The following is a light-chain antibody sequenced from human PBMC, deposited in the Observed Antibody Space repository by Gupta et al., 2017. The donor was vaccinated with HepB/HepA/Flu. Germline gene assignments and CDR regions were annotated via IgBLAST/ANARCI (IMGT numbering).Light chain of an antibody. CDR2: GAS. J-gene: IGKJ1*01. V-gene: IGKV3-20*01. Sequence: EIVLTQSPGTLSLPPGERATLSCRASQSVTSSYFAWYQQKPGQAPRLLIYGASSRATGIPDRFSGSGSGTDFTLTINRLEPEDFAVYYCQQDDSSLWTFGQGTKVEIK. CDR3: QQDDSSLWT. CDR1: QSVTSSY.